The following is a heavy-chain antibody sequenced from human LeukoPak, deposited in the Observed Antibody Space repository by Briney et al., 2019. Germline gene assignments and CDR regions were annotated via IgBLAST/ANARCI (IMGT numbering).Heavy chain of an antibody. D-gene: IGHD6-13*01. V-gene: IGHV4-34*01. J-gene: IGHJ4*02. Sequence: SETLSLTRAVYGGSFSGYYWSWIRQPPGKGLEWIGEINHSGSTNYNPSLKSRVTISVDTSKNQFSLKLSSVTAADTAVYYCARGRYSSSWYLGLWGQGTLVTVSS. CDR3: ARGRYSSSWYLGL. CDR2: INHSGST. CDR1: GGSFSGYY.